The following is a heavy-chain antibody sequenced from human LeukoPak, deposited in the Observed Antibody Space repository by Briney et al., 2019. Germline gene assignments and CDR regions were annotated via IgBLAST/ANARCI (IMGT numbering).Heavy chain of an antibody. CDR2: IIPIFGTA. CDR1: GGTFSSYA. J-gene: IGHJ4*02. D-gene: IGHD3-3*01. Sequence: SVKVSCKASGGTFSSYAISWVRQAPGQGLEWMGGIIPIFGTANCAQKFQGSVTITTDESTSTAYMELSSLRSEDTAVYYCARGKRGDDFWSGFDYWGQGTLVTVSS. CDR3: ARGKRGDDFWSGFDY. V-gene: IGHV1-69*05.